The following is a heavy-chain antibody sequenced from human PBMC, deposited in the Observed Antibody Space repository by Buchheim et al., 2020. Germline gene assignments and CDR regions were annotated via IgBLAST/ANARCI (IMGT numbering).Heavy chain of an antibody. J-gene: IGHJ6*02. Sequence: EVQLVESGGGLVQPGGSPRLSCAASGFTFSSYWMSWVRQAPGKGLEWVANIKQDGSEKYYVDSVKGRFTISRENAKNSLYLQMNSLRAEDTAVYYCARDPIAAAGESYYYYGMDVWGQGTT. D-gene: IGHD6-13*01. V-gene: IGHV3-7*01. CDR3: ARDPIAAAGESYYYYGMDV. CDR2: IKQDGSEK. CDR1: GFTFSSYW.